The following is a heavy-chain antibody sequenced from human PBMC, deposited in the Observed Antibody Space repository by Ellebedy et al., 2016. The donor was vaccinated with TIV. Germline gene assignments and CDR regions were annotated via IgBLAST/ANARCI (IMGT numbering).Heavy chain of an antibody. D-gene: IGHD1-26*01. V-gene: IGHV1-46*01. CDR3: ARDRTGSWTFDY. J-gene: IGHJ4*02. CDR2: INPSIDST. CDR1: AYTFTNYH. Sequence: ASVKVSCTASAYTFTNYHMHWVRQAPGQGPEWMGIINPSIDSTSYALKFQGRVTVTRDTSTSAIYMELSSLTSEDTAVYYCARDRTGSWTFDYWGQGTLVTVSS.